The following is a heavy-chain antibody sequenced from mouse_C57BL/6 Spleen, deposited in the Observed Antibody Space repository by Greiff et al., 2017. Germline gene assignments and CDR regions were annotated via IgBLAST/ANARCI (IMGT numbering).Heavy chain of an antibody. D-gene: IGHD1-1*01. CDR1: GYTFTDYN. CDR2: INPNNGGT. V-gene: IGHV1-18*01. CDR3: ARRDYGSRRDWFAY. J-gene: IGHJ3*01. Sequence: EVQLQQSGPELVKPGASVKIPCKASGYTFTDYNMDWVKQSHGKSLEWIGDINPNNGGTIYNQKFKGKATLTVDKSSSTAYMELRSLTSEDTAVYYCARRDYGSRRDWFAYWGQGTLVTVSA.